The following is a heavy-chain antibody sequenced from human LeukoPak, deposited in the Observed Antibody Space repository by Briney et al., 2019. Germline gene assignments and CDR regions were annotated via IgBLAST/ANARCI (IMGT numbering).Heavy chain of an antibody. CDR3: ARDRPGSGTFDAFDL. Sequence: GGSLRLSCAASGFTFRDYYMSWIRQAPGKGLEWLSYISNSSPYTKYAGSVKGRFTISRDSARNSVFLQMNSLRAEDTAVYYCARDRPGSGTFDAFDLWGQGTMVTVSS. CDR1: GFTFRDYY. CDR2: ISNSSPYT. V-gene: IGHV3-11*05. J-gene: IGHJ3*01. D-gene: IGHD3-10*01.